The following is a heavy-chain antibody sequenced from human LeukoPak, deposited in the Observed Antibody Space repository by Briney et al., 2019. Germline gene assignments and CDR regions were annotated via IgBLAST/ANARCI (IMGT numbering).Heavy chain of an antibody. V-gene: IGHV3-23*01. CDR2: ISAGVINT. CDR3: AKDAGGTWGLNWFDP. Sequence: GGSLRLSWVASGITFSSYAMSWVRQVPGKGLEWVSAISAGVINTYYADSVKGRFTISRDISKNTLYLQMNSLRAEDTAVYYCAKDAGGTWGLNWFDPWGQGTLVTVSS. CDR1: GITFSSYA. D-gene: IGHD7-27*01. J-gene: IGHJ5*02.